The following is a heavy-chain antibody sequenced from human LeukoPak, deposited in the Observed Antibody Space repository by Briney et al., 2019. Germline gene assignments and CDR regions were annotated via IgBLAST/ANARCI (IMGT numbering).Heavy chain of an antibody. Sequence: GGSLRLSCAASGFTVSSNYMSWVRQAPGKGLEWVSVIYSGGNTYYADSVKGRFTISRDNSKNTLYLQMNSLRAEDTALYYCARGGLQPPNYYYYMDVWGKGTTVTVSS. CDR3: ARGGLQPPNYYYYMDV. CDR2: IYSGGNT. CDR1: GFTVSSNY. V-gene: IGHV3-53*01. J-gene: IGHJ6*03. D-gene: IGHD4-11*01.